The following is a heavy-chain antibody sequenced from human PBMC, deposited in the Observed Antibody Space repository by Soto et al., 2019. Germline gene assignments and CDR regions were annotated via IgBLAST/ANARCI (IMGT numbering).Heavy chain of an antibody. CDR3: ARGLNGSGSYLGAFDI. J-gene: IGHJ3*02. CDR1: GYTFTSFY. D-gene: IGHD3-10*01. Sequence: QVQLVQSGAEVKKPGASVKVSCKASGYTFTSFYMHWVRQAPGQGLEWMGIINPSGGSTSYAQKFQGRVTMTRDTSTTTVYMELSSLSSEDTAVYYCARGLNGSGSYLGAFDIWGQGTMVTVSS. CDR2: INPSGGST. V-gene: IGHV1-46*03.